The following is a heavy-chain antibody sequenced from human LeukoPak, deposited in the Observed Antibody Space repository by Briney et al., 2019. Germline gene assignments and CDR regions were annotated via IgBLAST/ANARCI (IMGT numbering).Heavy chain of an antibody. CDR3: ARQGGSSSPYYYYYMDV. D-gene: IGHD6-13*01. CDR1: GYSISSCYY. Sequence: SETLSLTCAVSGYSISSCYYWGWFRQPPGKGLEWIGCMYHSGSTYYNPSLKSRVTISVDTSKNQFSLKLSSVTAADTAVYYCARQGGSSSPYYYYYMDVWGKGTTVTVSS. V-gene: IGHV4-38-2*01. CDR2: MYHSGST. J-gene: IGHJ6*03.